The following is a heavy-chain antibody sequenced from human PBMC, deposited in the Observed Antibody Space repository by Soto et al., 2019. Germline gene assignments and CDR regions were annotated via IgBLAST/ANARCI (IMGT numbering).Heavy chain of an antibody. CDR1: DDSGRSYK. D-gene: IGHD3-10*01. Sequence: SATLSLTCTVSDDSGRSYKWSWFRQPPGRRLEWIGYIDSNGGTSYNPSLQSRVTISIDTSTKQFSLRLSSVTAADTAGYYCVRKGFGRLHGLVDVWGQGTTVS. J-gene: IGHJ6*02. V-gene: IGHV4-59*08. CDR2: IDSNGGT. CDR3: VRKGFGRLHGLVDV.